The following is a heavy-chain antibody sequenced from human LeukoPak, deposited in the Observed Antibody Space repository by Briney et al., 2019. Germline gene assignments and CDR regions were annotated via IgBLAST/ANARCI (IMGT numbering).Heavy chain of an antibody. J-gene: IGHJ4*02. V-gene: IGHV1-18*04. D-gene: IGHD2-15*01. CDR1: GYTFTGYY. CDR3: ARDRPGCSGGSCYFDY. CDR2: ISAYNGNT. Sequence: ASVKVSCKASGYTFTGYYMHWVRQAPGQGLEWMGWISAYNGNTNYAQKLQGRVTMTTDTSTSTAYMELRSLRSDDTAVYYCARDRPGCSGGSCYFDYWGQGTLVTVSS.